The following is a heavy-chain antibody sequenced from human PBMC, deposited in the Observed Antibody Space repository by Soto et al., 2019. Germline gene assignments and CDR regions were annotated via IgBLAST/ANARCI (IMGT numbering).Heavy chain of an antibody. CDR2: INPNSGGT. V-gene: IGHV1-2*02. CDR1: GYTFTSCY. J-gene: IGHJ4*02. D-gene: IGHD3-22*01. CDR3: ARALSRLYDSSGYYLGY. Sequence: GASVKVSCKASGYTFTSCYMHWVRQAPGQGLEWMGWINPNSGGTNYAQKFQGRVTMTRDTSISTAYMELSRLRSDDTAVYYCARALSRLYDSSGYYLGYWGQGTLVTVSS.